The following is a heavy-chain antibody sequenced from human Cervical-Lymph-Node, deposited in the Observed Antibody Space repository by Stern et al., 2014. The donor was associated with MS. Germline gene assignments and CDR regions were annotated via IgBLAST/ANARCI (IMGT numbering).Heavy chain of an antibody. Sequence: VQLVQSEAEVRKPGSSVKVSCRASGVTINTYAVSWVRQAPGKGLEWMGAIVPVFDKSKNAQRFQERVTITADESTSTVYMELSGLTSEDTAVYYCARERGNTYGFDYWGQGTLVTVSS. CDR3: ARERGNTYGFDY. V-gene: IGHV1-69*01. D-gene: IGHD4-23*01. CDR1: GVTINTYA. J-gene: IGHJ4*02. CDR2: IVPVFDKS.